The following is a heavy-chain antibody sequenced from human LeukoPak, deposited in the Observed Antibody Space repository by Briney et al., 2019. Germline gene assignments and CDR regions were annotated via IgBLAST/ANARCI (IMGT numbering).Heavy chain of an antibody. V-gene: IGHV3-23*01. Sequence: PGGTLRLSCAASGFTFSRYGMSWVRQAPGKGPEWVSAISGSGGSTYYADSVKGRFTISGDNSKNTLFLQMNSLRAEDTAVYYCAHGAMYQLDYWGQGTLVTVSS. D-gene: IGHD2-2*01. CDR1: GFTFSRYG. CDR3: AHGAMYQLDY. J-gene: IGHJ4*02. CDR2: ISGSGGST.